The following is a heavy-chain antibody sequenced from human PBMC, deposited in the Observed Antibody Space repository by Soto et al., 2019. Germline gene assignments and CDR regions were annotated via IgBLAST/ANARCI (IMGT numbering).Heavy chain of an antibody. D-gene: IGHD6-19*01. CDR2: VSKGDYT. CDR3: TREDSIIIPAVADF. V-gene: IGHV3-21*01. J-gene: IGHJ4*02. CDR1: GFTFTNYG. Sequence: EVQLLESGGGLVRPGGSLTLSCAVSGFTFTNYGINWVRQAPGKGLEWVSSVSKGDYTYYSESVKGRFTISRDNARNSVSLQMDNLRAEDTAVYYCTREDSIIIPAVADFWGQGNLVTVSS.